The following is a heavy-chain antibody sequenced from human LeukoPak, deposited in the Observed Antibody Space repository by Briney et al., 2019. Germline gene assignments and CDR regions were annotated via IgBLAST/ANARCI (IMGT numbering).Heavy chain of an antibody. CDR2: ISAYNGNT. V-gene: IGHV1-18*01. Sequence: GASVTVSCKASGYTFSIYGFSWVRQAPGQGLEWMGWISAYNGNTNYAQKFQGRVTITTDTSTSTAHMELRSLRSDDTAVYYCARQGYSGHSQGAADYWGQGTLVTVSS. CDR1: GYTFSIYG. CDR3: ARQGYSGHSQGAADY. J-gene: IGHJ4*02. D-gene: IGHD4-23*01.